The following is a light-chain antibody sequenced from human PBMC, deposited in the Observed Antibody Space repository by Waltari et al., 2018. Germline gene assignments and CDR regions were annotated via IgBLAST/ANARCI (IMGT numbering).Light chain of an antibody. CDR2: TAS. Sequence: DIQLTQSPSSLSASVGDRVTITCRASEIISSYLSWYQQKPGEAPKLLIYTASSLEGGVPSRFSGSGSGTDYTLTISNLQPEDFATYYCHQIYSTLGDTFGQGTKLEIK. V-gene: IGKV1-39*01. CDR3: HQIYSTLGDT. J-gene: IGKJ2*01. CDR1: EIISSY.